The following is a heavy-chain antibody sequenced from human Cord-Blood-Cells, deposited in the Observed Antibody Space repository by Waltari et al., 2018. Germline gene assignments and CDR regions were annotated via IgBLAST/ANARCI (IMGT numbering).Heavy chain of an antibody. CDR2: ISPILGIA. Sequence: QVQLVQSGAEVKKPGSSVKVSCKASGGTFSSYAISWVRQAPGQGLEWMGRISPILGIANYAQKFQGRVTITADKSTSTAYMELSSLRSEDTAVYYCASFGIAARFDYWGQGTLVTVSS. J-gene: IGHJ4*02. CDR3: ASFGIAARFDY. CDR1: GGTFSSYA. D-gene: IGHD6-6*01. V-gene: IGHV1-69*09.